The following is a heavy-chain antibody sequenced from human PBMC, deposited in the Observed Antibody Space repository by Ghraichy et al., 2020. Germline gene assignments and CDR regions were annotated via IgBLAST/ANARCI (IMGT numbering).Heavy chain of an antibody. Sequence: ETLSLTCAVYGGSFSGYYWSWIRQPPGKGLEWIGEINHSGSTNYNPSLKSRVTISVDTSKNQFSLKLSSVTAADTAVYYCARGPGIVVVPAAIARVIYYGMDVWGQGTTVTVSS. J-gene: IGHJ6*02. CDR1: GGSFSGYY. D-gene: IGHD2-2*02. V-gene: IGHV4-34*01. CDR2: INHSGST. CDR3: ARGPGIVVVPAAIARVIYYGMDV.